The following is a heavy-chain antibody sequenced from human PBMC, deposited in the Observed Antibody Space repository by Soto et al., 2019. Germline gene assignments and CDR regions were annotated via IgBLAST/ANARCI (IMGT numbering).Heavy chain of an antibody. Sequence: QVQLVESGGGLVKPGGSLRLSCAASGFTFSDYYMSWIRQAPGKGLEWVSYISSSSSYTNYADSVKGRFTISRDNAKNSLYLQMNSLRAEDTAVYYCARADYGDYVGAFDIWGQGTMVTVSS. CDR1: GFTFSDYY. CDR3: ARADYGDYVGAFDI. D-gene: IGHD4-17*01. V-gene: IGHV3-11*05. CDR2: ISSSSSYT. J-gene: IGHJ3*02.